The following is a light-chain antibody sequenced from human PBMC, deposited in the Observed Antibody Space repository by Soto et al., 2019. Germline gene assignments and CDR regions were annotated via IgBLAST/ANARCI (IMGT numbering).Light chain of an antibody. J-gene: IGKJ2*01. CDR3: QPYNPWPG. V-gene: IGKV3-15*01. CDR2: GAS. CDR1: QSVRSN. Sequence: EIVMTQSPATLSVSPGERATLSCRASQSVRSNLAWYQQKPGQAPRLLIYGASTRATGIPARFSGSVSETEFSLTISSLQSEDFAVYYCQPYNPWPGFGQGTKLET.